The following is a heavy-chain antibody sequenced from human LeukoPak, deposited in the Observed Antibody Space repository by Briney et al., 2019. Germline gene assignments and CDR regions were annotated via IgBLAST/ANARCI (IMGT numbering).Heavy chain of an antibody. V-gene: IGHV3-74*03. Sequence: GGSLRLSCAASGFTFSSYWMHWVRQAPGKGLEWVSHISSDGSNTMYADSVKGRFTISRDNAKNTLYLQMNSLTPEDTAVYSCARIPGYCSGGSCFSYYFDCWGQGTLVTVSS. J-gene: IGHJ4*02. CDR2: ISSDGSNT. CDR3: ARIPGYCSGGSCFSYYFDC. CDR1: GFTFSSYW. D-gene: IGHD2-15*01.